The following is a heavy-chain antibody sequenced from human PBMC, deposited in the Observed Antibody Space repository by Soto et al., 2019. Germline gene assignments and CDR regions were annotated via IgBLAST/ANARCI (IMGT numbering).Heavy chain of an antibody. Sequence: SVKVSCKASGGTFSSYAISWVRQAPGQGLEWMGGIIPIFGTANYAQKFQGRVTITADESTSTAYMELSSLRSEDTAVYYCARDEVYYYDSSGYYGRFDYWGQGTLVTVSS. D-gene: IGHD3-22*01. V-gene: IGHV1-69*13. CDR3: ARDEVYYYDSSGYYGRFDY. CDR2: IIPIFGTA. J-gene: IGHJ4*02. CDR1: GGTFSSYA.